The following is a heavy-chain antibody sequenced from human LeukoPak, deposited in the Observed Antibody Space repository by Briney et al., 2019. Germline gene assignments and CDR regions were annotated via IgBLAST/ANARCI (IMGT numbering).Heavy chain of an antibody. CDR2: IYYSGST. J-gene: IGHJ4*02. V-gene: IGHV4-59*01. Sequence: SETLSLTCTVSGGSIGSYYWSWIRQPPGKGLEWIGYIYYSGSTNYNPSLKSRVTISVDTSKNQFSLKLSSVTAADTAVYYCAKVAEGYDYFDYWGQGTLVTVSS. CDR3: AKVAEGYDYFDY. CDR1: GGSIGSYY. D-gene: IGHD5-12*01.